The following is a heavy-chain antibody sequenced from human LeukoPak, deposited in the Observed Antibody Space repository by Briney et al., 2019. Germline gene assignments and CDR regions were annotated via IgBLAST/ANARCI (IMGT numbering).Heavy chain of an antibody. CDR3: ARRWLRYYFDY. D-gene: IGHD5-12*01. J-gene: IGHJ4*02. CDR2: IIHSGPT. V-gene: IGHV4-34*12. Sequence: PSETLSLTCAVYGGSFSGYYWSWIRQPPGKGLEWIGEIIHSGPTNYNPSLKSRVTISVDTSKNQLSLNMTSVTAADTAVYYCARRWLRYYFDYWGQGTLVTVSS. CDR1: GGSFSGYY.